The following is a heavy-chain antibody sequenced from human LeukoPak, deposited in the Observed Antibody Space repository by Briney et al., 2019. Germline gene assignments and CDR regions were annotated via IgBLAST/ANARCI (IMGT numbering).Heavy chain of an antibody. CDR3: ARDGNYFYYMDV. CDR1: VYTFRNYG. J-gene: IGHJ6*03. CDR2: ISGDNGNT. D-gene: IGHD1-1*01. V-gene: IGHV1-18*01. Sequence: GASVKVSCKASVYTFRNYGINWVRQAPGQGLEWMGWISGDNGNTNYAQKVQGRVTMTRDTSTSTAYMETRSLRSDDTAVYYCARDGNYFYYMDVWGKGTTVTVSS.